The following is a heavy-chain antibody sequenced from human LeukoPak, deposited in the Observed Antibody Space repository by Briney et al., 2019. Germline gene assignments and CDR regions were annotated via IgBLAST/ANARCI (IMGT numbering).Heavy chain of an antibody. V-gene: IGHV3-74*01. D-gene: IGHD3-10*01. CDR3: AGQDYYGSY. CDR1: GFTFCSYW. CDR2: IDSDGSST. Sequence: GGSLRLSCAASGFTFCSYWMHWVRQAPGKGVVWVSRIDSDGSSTIYADSVKGRFTISRDNAKNTLNLQMNSLRAEDTAVYYCAGQDYYGSYWGQGTLVTVSS. J-gene: IGHJ4*02.